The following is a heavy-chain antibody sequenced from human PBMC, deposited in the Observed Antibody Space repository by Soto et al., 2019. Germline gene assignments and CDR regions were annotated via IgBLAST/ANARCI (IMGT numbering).Heavy chain of an antibody. V-gene: IGHV1-69*02. CDR2: IIPILGIA. J-gene: IGHJ4*02. CDR1: GGTFSSYT. Sequence: SVKVSCKASGGTFSSYTISWVRQAPGQGLEWMGRIIPILGIANYAQKFQGRVTITADKSTSTAYMELSSLRSEDTAVYYCARDAVQLDRLLDSWGQGTLLTVSS. CDR3: ARDAVQLDRLLDS. D-gene: IGHD1-1*01.